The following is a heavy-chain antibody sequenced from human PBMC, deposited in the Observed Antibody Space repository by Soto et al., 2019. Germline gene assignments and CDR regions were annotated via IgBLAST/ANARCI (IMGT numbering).Heavy chain of an antibody. CDR1: GYTFPGYY. D-gene: IGHD3-10*01. V-gene: IGHV1-2*04. Sequence: ASVTVACKASGYTFPGYYMRWVRQAPGQGLEWMGWINPNSGGTNYAQKFQGWVTMTRDTSISTAYMELSRLRSDDTAVYYCARGLYYYGSGSYSLGYWGQGTLVTVSS. CDR2: INPNSGGT. CDR3: ARGLYYYGSGSYSLGY. J-gene: IGHJ4*02.